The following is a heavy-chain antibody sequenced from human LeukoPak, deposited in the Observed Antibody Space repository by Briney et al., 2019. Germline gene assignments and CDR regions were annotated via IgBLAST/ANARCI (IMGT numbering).Heavy chain of an antibody. D-gene: IGHD3-22*01. CDR2: ISSSSSYI. CDR1: GFTFSSYS. CDR3: ARGYDSSGYYWSHNRLNGMDV. Sequence: GGSLRLSCAASGFTFSSYSMNWVRQAPGKGLEWVSSISSSSSYIYYADSVKGRFTISRDNAKNSLYLQMNSLRAEDTAVYYCARGYDSSGYYWSHNRLNGMDVWGQGTTVTVSS. J-gene: IGHJ6*02. V-gene: IGHV3-21*01.